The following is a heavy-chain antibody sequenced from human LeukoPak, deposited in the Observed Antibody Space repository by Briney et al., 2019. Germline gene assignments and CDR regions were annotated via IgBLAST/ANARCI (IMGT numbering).Heavy chain of an antibody. J-gene: IGHJ4*02. CDR3: ARDGEIVGANYLDY. Sequence: GGSLRLSCAASGFSFDTYGMHWVRQAPGQGLEWVAVIWYDGSNKYYADSVKGRFTISRDNSKNTVYLQMYSLRAEDTAVYYCARDGEIVGANYLDYWGQGTLVTVSS. D-gene: IGHD1-26*01. CDR2: IWYDGSNK. V-gene: IGHV3-33*01. CDR1: GFSFDTYG.